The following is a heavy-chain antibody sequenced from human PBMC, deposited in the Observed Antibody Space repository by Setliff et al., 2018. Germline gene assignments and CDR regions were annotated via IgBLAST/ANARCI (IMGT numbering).Heavy chain of an antibody. V-gene: IGHV4-61*09. CDR2: IDTSWST. CDR3: ARMSGLLYMDV. CDR1: DDSIRSRHYY. J-gene: IGHJ6*03. Sequence: SETLSLTCTVSDDSIRSRHYYWSWIRQPAGKGLECLGQIDTSWSTNYNPSLKARATLSIDASKKQFSLKLTSVTAADTAVYYCARMSGLLYMDVWGKGTTVTVSS. D-gene: IGHD3-10*01.